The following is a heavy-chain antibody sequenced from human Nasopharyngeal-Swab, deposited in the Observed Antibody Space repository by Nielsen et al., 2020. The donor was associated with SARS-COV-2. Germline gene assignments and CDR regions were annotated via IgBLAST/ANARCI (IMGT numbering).Heavy chain of an antibody. V-gene: IGHV3-48*03. Sequence: WIRQPPGKGLEWVSYISSSGSTIYYADSVKGRFTISGDNAKNSLYLQMNSLRAEDTAVYYCARDEGARVLWFGELSTYYYYGMDVWGQGTTVTVS. CDR3: ARDEGARVLWFGELSTYYYYGMDV. D-gene: IGHD3-10*01. J-gene: IGHJ6*02. CDR2: ISSSGSTI.